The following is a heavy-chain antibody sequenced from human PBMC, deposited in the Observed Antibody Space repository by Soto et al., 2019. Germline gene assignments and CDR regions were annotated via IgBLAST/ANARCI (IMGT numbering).Heavy chain of an antibody. CDR2: ITDSGSGT. CDR3: AKGLINGRWYAAD. V-gene: IGHV3-23*01. D-gene: IGHD6-13*01. J-gene: IGHJ4*02. CDR1: GFTFSSCV. Sequence: VHLLESGGGLVQPGESLRLSCGASGFTFSSCVMSWVRQAPGKGLEWVSCITDSGSGTYYADSVKGRFTISRDNSKNTMYLQMNNLRVEDTGVYYCAKGLINGRWYAADWGQGTLVTVSS.